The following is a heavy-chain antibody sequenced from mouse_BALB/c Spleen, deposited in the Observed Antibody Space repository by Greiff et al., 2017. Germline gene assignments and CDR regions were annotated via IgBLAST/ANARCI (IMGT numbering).Heavy chain of an antibody. V-gene: IGHV1S34*01. D-gene: IGHD1-1*01. Sequence: LVKTGASVKISCKASGYSFTGYYMHWVKQSHGKSLEWIGYISCYNGATSYNQKFKGKATFTVDTSSSTAYIQFNSLTSEDSAVYYCARAGNYGSSYWYFDVWGAGTTVTVSS. CDR1: GYSFTGYY. CDR2: ISCYNGAT. CDR3: ARAGNYGSSYWYFDV. J-gene: IGHJ1*01.